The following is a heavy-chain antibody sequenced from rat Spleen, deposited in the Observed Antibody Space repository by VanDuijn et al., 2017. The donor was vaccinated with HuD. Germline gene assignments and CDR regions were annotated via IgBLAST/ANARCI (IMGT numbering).Heavy chain of an antibody. D-gene: IGHD5-1*01. CDR1: GFTFSDYY. CDR3: TTQWELYH. V-gene: IGHV5-25*01. CDR2: ITHIGATS. J-gene: IGHJ2*01. Sequence: EVQLVESGGGLVQPGRSMKLSCAASGFTFSDYYMAWVRQAPTKGLEWVATITHIGATSYYPDSVKGRFTISREDGRSTLYLQMNSLRSEDTATYYCTTQWELYHWGQGVMVTVSS.